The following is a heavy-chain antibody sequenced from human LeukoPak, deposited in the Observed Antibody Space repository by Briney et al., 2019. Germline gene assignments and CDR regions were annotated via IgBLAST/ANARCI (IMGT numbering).Heavy chain of an antibody. V-gene: IGHV4-39*02. CDR1: GGSISSSSYY. J-gene: IGHJ6*03. CDR2: IYYNGST. CDR3: ARELYSSSCPYTRGEEGPRSVSSGSASAPTYM. D-gene: IGHD6-13*01. Sequence: PSDTQCLLCTVSGGSISSSSYYWGWIRQPPGKGLEWIGSIYYNGSTYYNPSLKSRVTISVDTSKSQFSLKLSSVTAADTAVYYCARELYSSSCPYTRGEEGPRSVSSGSASAPTYM.